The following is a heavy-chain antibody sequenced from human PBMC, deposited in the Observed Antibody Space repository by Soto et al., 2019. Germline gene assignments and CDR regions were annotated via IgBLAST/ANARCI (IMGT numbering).Heavy chain of an antibody. Sequence: SETLSLTCTVSGGSISSYYWSWIRQPPGKGLEWIGYIYYSGSTNYNPSLKSRVTISVDTSKNQFSLKLSSVTAADTAVYYCARGTRGYDILTGYYDYYYYGMDVWGQGTTVTVSS. D-gene: IGHD3-9*01. CDR3: ARGTRGYDILTGYYDYYYYGMDV. CDR1: GGSISSYY. V-gene: IGHV4-59*01. J-gene: IGHJ6*02. CDR2: IYYSGST.